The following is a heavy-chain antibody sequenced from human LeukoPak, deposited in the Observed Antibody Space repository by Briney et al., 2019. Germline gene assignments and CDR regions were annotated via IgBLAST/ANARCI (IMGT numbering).Heavy chain of an antibody. CDR1: GGSISSGGYY. Sequence: SETLSLTCTVSGGSISSGGYYWSWIRQHPGKGLEWIGYIYYSGSTFYNPSLKSRVTISVDTSKNQFSLKLSSVTAADTAVYYCARSFRSLRSYYFDYWGQGTLVTVSS. J-gene: IGHJ4*02. CDR2: IYYSGST. V-gene: IGHV4-31*03. CDR3: ARSFRSLRSYYFDY.